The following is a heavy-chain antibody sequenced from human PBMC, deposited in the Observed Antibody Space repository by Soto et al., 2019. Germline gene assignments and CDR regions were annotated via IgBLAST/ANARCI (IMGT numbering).Heavy chain of an antibody. CDR1: GFTFSSYG. J-gene: IGHJ4*02. CDR2: ISYDGSNK. D-gene: IGHD6-19*01. CDR3: AKSVLGYVAGRVLFDY. V-gene: IGHV3-30*18. Sequence: QVQLVESGGGVVQPGRSLRLSCAASGFTFSSYGMHWVRQAPGKGLEWVAVISYDGSNKYYADSVKGRFTISRDNSKNTLYLQMNSLRAEDTAVYYCAKSVLGYVAGRVLFDYWGQGTLVTVSS.